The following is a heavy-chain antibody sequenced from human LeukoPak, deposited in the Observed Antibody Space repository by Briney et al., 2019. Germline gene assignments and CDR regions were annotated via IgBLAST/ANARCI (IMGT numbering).Heavy chain of an antibody. Sequence: TSETLSLTCTVSGGSISSSSYYWSWIRQPAGKGLEWIGRIYTSGSTNYNPSLKSRVTISVDTSKNQFSLKLSSVTAADTAVYYCARATGDSDYWGQGTLVTVSS. CDR3: ARATGDSDY. V-gene: IGHV4-61*02. CDR1: GGSISSSSYY. J-gene: IGHJ4*02. D-gene: IGHD4-17*01. CDR2: IYTSGST.